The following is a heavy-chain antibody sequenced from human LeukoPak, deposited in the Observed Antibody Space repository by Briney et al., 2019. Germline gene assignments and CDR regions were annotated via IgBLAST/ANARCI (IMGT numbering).Heavy chain of an antibody. J-gene: IGHJ4*02. CDR3: AKGPYYYGSGSEIDY. D-gene: IGHD3-10*01. Sequence: KAGGSLRLSCAASGFTFSSYSMNWVRQAPGKGLEWVSSISGSSNYIYYADSVKGRFTISRDNAKDSLYLQINSLRADDTAVYYCAKGPYYYGSGSEIDYWGQGTLVTVSS. V-gene: IGHV3-21*06. CDR1: GFTFSSYS. CDR2: ISGSSNYI.